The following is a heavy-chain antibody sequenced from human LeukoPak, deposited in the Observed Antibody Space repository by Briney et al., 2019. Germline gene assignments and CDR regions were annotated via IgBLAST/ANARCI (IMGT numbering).Heavy chain of an antibody. CDR2: IYYSGST. D-gene: IGHD6-19*01. V-gene: IGHV4-59*01. CDR3: ARSGYSSGWYVGDYYYYMDV. J-gene: IGHJ6*03. CDR1: GGSISSYY. Sequence: SETLSLTCTVSGGSISSYYLSWIRQPPGKGLEWIGYIYYSGSTNYNPSLQSRVTISVDTSKNQFSLKLSSVTAAATAVYYCARSGYSSGWYVGDYYYYMDVWGKGTTVTVSS.